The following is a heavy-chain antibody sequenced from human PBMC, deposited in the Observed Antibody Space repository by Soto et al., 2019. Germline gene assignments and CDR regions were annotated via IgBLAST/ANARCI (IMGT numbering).Heavy chain of an antibody. CDR1: GFGFSFYG. CDR2: ISDDGNDK. J-gene: IGHJ4*02. Sequence: QVQLVESGGGVVQPGRSLRLSCVASGFGFSFYGMHWVRQAPGKGLEWVAVISDDGNDKYYGDSVKGRFTISRDNSANTLFLQMTGLSEEDTAVYYCAKAVVDYSDSSGYFSDFDYWGQGTLVSVSS. CDR3: AKAVVDYSDSSGYFSDFDY. V-gene: IGHV3-30*18. D-gene: IGHD3-22*01.